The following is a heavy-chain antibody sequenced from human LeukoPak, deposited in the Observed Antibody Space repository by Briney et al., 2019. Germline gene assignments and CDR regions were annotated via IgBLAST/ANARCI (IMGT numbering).Heavy chain of an antibody. J-gene: IGHJ4*02. CDR1: GGSFSGYY. D-gene: IGHD3-22*01. CDR2: INHSGST. Sequence: SETLSLTCAVYGGSFSGYYWSWIRQPPGKGLEWIGEINHSGSTNYNPSLKSRVTISVDTSKNQFSLKLSSVTAADTAVYYCARDSAPYDSSGYSGYWGQGTLVTVSS. CDR3: ARDSAPYDSSGYSGY. V-gene: IGHV4-34*01.